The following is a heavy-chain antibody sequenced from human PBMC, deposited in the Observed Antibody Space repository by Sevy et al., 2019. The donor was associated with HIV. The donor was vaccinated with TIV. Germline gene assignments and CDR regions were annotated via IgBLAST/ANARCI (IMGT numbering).Heavy chain of an antibody. D-gene: IGHD4-17*01. CDR3: TRKNYGGNSDFDY. J-gene: IGHJ4*02. Sequence: GGSLRLSCTASGFTFGDYAMSWFHQAPGKGLEWVGFIRSKAYGGTTEYAASVKGRFTISRDDSKSIAYLKMNSLKTEDTAEYYCTRKNYGGNSDFDYWGQGTLVTVSS. CDR2: IRSKAYGGTT. CDR1: GFTFGDYA. V-gene: IGHV3-49*03.